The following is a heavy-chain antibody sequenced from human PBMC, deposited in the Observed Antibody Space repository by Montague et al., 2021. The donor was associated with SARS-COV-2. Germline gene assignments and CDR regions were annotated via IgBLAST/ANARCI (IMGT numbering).Heavy chain of an antibody. CDR1: GDSVSSNSVA. CDR2: TYYRSKWYS. V-gene: IGHV6-1*01. CDR3: VRYSGWFYFDF. D-gene: IGHD6-19*01. Sequence: CAISGDSVSSNSVAWSWIRPSPSRGLEWLGRTYYRSKWYSDYAPSVRGRLTVNPDASKNEFSLELNYVTPGDTAVYYCVRYSGWFYFDFWGQGTLVTVSS. J-gene: IGHJ4*02.